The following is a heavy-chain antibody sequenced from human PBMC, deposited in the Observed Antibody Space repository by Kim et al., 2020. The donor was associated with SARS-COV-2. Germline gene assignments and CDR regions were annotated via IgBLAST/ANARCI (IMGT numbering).Heavy chain of an antibody. Sequence: GGSLRLSCAASGFTFTNAWMTWVRQAPGKGLEWVGRIKSKTDGGTRDYAAPVKGRFTISRDDSKNTVFLQMNSLKTEDTAVYYCTTRGSGIASINDLFGGSVWGQGTTVTVSS. D-gene: IGHD3-10*01. J-gene: IGHJ6*02. CDR2: IKSKTDGGTR. V-gene: IGHV3-15*01. CDR3: TTRGSGIASINDLFGGSV. CDR1: GFTFTNAW.